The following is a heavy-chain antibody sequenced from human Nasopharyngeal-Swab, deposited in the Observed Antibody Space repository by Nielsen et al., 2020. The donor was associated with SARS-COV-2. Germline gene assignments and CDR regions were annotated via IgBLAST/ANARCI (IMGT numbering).Heavy chain of an antibody. J-gene: IGHJ6*03. V-gene: IGHV1-69*04. CDR1: GGTFSSYA. Sequence: SVKVSCKASGGTFSSYAISWVRQAPGQGLEWMGRIIPILGIANHAQKFQGRVTITADKSTSTAYMELSSLRSEDTAVYYCAAGADYYYYYMDVWGKGTTVTVSS. CDR2: IIPILGIA. D-gene: IGHD1-26*01. CDR3: AAGADYYYYYMDV.